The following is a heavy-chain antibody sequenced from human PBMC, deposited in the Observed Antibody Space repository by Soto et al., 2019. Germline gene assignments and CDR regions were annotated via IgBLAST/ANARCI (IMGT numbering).Heavy chain of an antibody. V-gene: IGHV3-30*18. CDR2: ISYDGSNK. J-gene: IGHJ4*02. CDR1: GFAFSSYG. Sequence: QVQLVESGGGVVQPGRSLRLSCAASGFAFSSYGMHWVRQAPGKGLEWVAVISYDGSNKYYADSVKGRFTISRDNSKNTLYLQMNSLRAEDTAVYYCAKDFYDSSGYYLNYFDYWGQGTLVTVSS. CDR3: AKDFYDSSGYYLNYFDY. D-gene: IGHD3-22*01.